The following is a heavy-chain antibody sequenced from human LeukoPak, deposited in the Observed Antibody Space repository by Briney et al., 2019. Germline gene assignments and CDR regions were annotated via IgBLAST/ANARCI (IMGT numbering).Heavy chain of an antibody. CDR1: GFTFSSYE. CDR3: ARHLVQYYDSSGYGNYMDV. CDR2: ISSSGSII. J-gene: IGHJ6*03. Sequence: SGGSLRLSCAASGFTFSSYEMNWVRQAPGKGLEWVSYISSSGSIIYYADSVKGRFTISRDNAKNSLYLQMNSLRAEDTAVYYCARHLVQYYDSSGYGNYMDVWGKGTTVTVSS. D-gene: IGHD3-22*01. V-gene: IGHV3-48*03.